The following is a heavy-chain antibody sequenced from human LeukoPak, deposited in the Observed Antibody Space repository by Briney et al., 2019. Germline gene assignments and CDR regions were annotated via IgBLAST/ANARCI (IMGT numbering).Heavy chain of an antibody. CDR1: GFTFSGYS. CDR3: ARGLSGHYDFWSGSLYYFDY. CDR2: ISSSSSYI. V-gene: IGHV3-21*01. D-gene: IGHD3-3*01. J-gene: IGHJ4*02. Sequence: KSGGSLRLSCAASGFTFSGYSMNWVRQAPGKGLEWVSSISSSSSYIYYADSVKGRFTISRDNAKNSLYLQMNSLRAEDTAVYYCARGLSGHYDFWSGSLYYFDYWAQGTLVTVSS.